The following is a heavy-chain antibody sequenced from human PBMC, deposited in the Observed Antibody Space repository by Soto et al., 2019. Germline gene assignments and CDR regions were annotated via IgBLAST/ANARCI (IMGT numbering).Heavy chain of an antibody. D-gene: IGHD5-18*01. CDR2: IRSKAYGGTT. CDR3: TRGPYSYGANWFDP. Sequence: EVQLVESGGGLVKPGRSLRLSCTASGFTFGDYAMSWFRQAPGKGLEWVGFIRSKAYGGTTEYAASGKGRFTISRDDSKSIAYLQMNSLKTEDTAVYYCTRGPYSYGANWFDPWGQGTLVTVSS. CDR1: GFTFGDYA. J-gene: IGHJ5*02. V-gene: IGHV3-49*05.